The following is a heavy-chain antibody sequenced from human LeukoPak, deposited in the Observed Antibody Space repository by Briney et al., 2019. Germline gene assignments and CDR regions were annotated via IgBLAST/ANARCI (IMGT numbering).Heavy chain of an antibody. V-gene: IGHV3-48*04. J-gene: IGHJ5*02. CDR2: ISSSSSTI. CDR1: GFTFSSYS. CDR3: ARAPRRNSEGWFGP. Sequence: PGGSLRLSCAASGFTFSSYSMNWVRQAPGKGLEWVSYISSSSSTIYYADSVKGRFTISRDNAKNSLYLQMNSLRAEDTAVCYCARAPRRNSEGWFGPWGQGTLVTVSS. D-gene: IGHD1-7*01.